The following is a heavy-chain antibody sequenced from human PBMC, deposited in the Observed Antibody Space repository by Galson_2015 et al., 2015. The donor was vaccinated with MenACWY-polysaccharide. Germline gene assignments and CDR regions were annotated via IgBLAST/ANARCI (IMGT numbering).Heavy chain of an antibody. CDR3: ARVEKYSGSYYILH. D-gene: IGHD1-26*01. V-gene: IGHV4-4*02. J-gene: IGHJ4*02. CDR1: SGSISSNDW. Sequence: ETLSLTCAVSSGSISSNDWWTWVRQPPGEGLEWIGEVSQSGSTHYNPSLESRVTISVDKSKNQFSLVLRSVTAADTAVYYCARVEKYSGSYYILHWGQGTLVTVSS. CDR2: VSQSGST.